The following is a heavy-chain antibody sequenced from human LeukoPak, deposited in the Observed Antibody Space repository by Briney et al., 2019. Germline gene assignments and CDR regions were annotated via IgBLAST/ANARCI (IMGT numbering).Heavy chain of an antibody. J-gene: IGHJ3*02. V-gene: IGHV4-4*02. D-gene: IGHD2-15*01. CDR1: RDSISTTNW. CDR3: ASKADCRGGSCPTGAFNI. CDR2: IYHSGST. Sequence: PSGTLSLTCDVSRDSISTTNWWSWVRQPPGKGLEWIGEIYHSGSTNYNPSLKSRVTISVDMSKNQFSLKLTSVTAADTAVYYCASKADCRGGSCPTGAFNIWGQGTMVTVSS.